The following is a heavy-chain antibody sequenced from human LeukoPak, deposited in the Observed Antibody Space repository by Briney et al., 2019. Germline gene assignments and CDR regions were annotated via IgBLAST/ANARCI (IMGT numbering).Heavy chain of an antibody. CDR2: IYYSGST. D-gene: IGHD3-22*01. CDR3: ASSPYYYDSSGYGRY. J-gene: IGHJ4*02. CDR1: GSSISSSSYY. Sequence: SETLSLTCTVSGSSISSSSYYWGWIRQPPGKGLEWIGSIYYSGSTYYNPSLKSRVTISVDTSKNQFSLKLSSVTAADTAVYYCASSPYYYDSSGYGRYWGQGTLVTVSS. V-gene: IGHV4-39*07.